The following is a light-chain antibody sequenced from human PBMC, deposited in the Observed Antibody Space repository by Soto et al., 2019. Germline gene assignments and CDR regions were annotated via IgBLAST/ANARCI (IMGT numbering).Light chain of an antibody. Sequence: DIPMTQSPSTLSASVGDRVTITCRASQNINRWLAWYQKKPGKAPQLLIYDVSILQSGVPSRFSGGGSETEFTLTISSLKPDDFATYYCQQYSSYSSFGQGTKLEIK. J-gene: IGKJ1*01. V-gene: IGKV1-5*01. CDR1: QNINRW. CDR2: DVS. CDR3: QQYSSYSS.